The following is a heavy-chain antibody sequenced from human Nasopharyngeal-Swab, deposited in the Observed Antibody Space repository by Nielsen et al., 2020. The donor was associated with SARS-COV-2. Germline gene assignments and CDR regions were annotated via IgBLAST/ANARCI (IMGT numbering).Heavy chain of an antibody. D-gene: IGHD4-17*01. V-gene: IGHV1-8*01. Sequence: WVRQAPGQGLEWMGWMNPNSGNTGYAQKFQGRVTVTRNTSISTAYMELSSLRSEDTAVYYCARVITVTTSWFWFDPWGQGTLVTVSS. J-gene: IGHJ5*02. CDR3: ARVITVTTSWFWFDP. CDR2: MNPNSGNT.